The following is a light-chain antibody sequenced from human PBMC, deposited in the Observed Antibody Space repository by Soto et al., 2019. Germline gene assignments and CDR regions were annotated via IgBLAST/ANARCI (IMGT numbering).Light chain of an antibody. CDR1: QSITIY. CDR3: QQYYSYPQT. J-gene: IGKJ1*01. Sequence: DIQMTQSPSSLSASVGDRVTITCRASQSITIYLNWYQQQPGKAPRLLIYAASTLQSGVPSRFSGSGSGTDFTLTISCLQSEDFATYYCQQYYSYPQTFGQGTKVDIK. CDR2: AAS. V-gene: IGKV1-39*01.